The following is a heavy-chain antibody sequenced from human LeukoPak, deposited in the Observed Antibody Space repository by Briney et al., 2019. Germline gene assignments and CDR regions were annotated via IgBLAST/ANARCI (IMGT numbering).Heavy chain of an antibody. J-gene: IGHJ4*02. CDR1: GFTFSSFA. D-gene: IGHD5-12*01. CDR3: AKNGWLRSSGLWGDY. V-gene: IGHV3-23*01. CDR2: FDGNGPNT. Sequence: GGSLRLSCAASGFTFSSFAMTWVRQAPGKGLEWVSGFDGNGPNTYYADSVKGRWTISRDNSRNTLYLEMNSLRPEDTAIYYCAKNGWLRSSGLWGDYWGQGALVTVSS.